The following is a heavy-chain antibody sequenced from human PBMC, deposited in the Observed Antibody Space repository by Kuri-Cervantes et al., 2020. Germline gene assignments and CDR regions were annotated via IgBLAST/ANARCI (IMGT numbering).Heavy chain of an antibody. Sequence: GGSLRLSCAASGFTFSSYAMHWVRQAPGKGLEWVAVISYDGSNKYYADSVRGRFTTSRDTAKNSLYLQINSLRAEDTAVYYCAKEGTYSGYGNKGAFDIWGQGTMVTVSS. CDR1: GFTFSSYA. D-gene: IGHD5-12*01. J-gene: IGHJ3*02. CDR2: ISYDGSNK. CDR3: AKEGTYSGYGNKGAFDI. V-gene: IGHV3-30-3*02.